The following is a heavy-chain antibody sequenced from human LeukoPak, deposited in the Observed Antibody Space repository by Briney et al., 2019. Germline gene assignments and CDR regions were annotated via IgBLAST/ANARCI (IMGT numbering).Heavy chain of an antibody. J-gene: IGHJ4*02. CDR3: TRTGGAY. CDR1: GFTFSTYS. D-gene: IGHD3-16*01. Sequence: GGSLRLSCAASGFTFSTYSMNWVRQAPGKGLEWISYISSSSDFIYYADSVKGRFTVSRDNAKNSLYLQMNSLRAEDTAVYYCTRTGGAYWGQGTLVTVSS. V-gene: IGHV3-21*05. CDR2: ISSSSDFI.